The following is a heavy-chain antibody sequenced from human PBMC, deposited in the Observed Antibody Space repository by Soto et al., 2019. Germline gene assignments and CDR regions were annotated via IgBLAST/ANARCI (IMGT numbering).Heavy chain of an antibody. J-gene: IGHJ4*02. Sequence: QVQLVQSGAEVQKPGSSVKVSCKASGGTFSSYAISWVRQAPGQGLEWMGGIIPIFGTANYAQKFQGRVTITADESTSTAYMELSSLRSEDTAVYYCARVVSEIGSSWRWFDYWGQGTLVTVSS. CDR2: IIPIFGTA. D-gene: IGHD6-13*01. V-gene: IGHV1-69*01. CDR3: ARVVSEIGSSWRWFDY. CDR1: GGTFSSYA.